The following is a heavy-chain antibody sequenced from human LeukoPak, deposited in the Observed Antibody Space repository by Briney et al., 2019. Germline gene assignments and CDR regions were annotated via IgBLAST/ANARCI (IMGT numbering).Heavy chain of an antibody. CDR3: AVTGTDNFDY. V-gene: IGHV1-69*05. CDR2: IIPIFGTA. D-gene: IGHD1-7*01. CDR1: GGTFSSYA. J-gene: IGHJ4*02. Sequence: GASVKVSWKASGGTFSSYAISWVRQAPGQGLEWMGGIIPIFGTANYAQKFQGRVTITTDESTSTAYMELSSLRSEDTAVYYCAVTGTDNFDYWGQGTLVTVSS.